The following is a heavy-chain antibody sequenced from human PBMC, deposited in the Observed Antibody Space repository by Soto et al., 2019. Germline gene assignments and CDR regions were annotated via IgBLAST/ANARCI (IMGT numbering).Heavy chain of an antibody. Sequence: GASVKVSCKVSGYTHTELSMHWVRQAPGKGLEWMGGFDPEDGETIYAQKFQGRVTMTEDTSTDTAYMELSSLRSEDTAVYYCATVYIGITIFGVAPFDPWGQGTLVTVSS. CDR3: ATVYIGITIFGVAPFDP. V-gene: IGHV1-24*01. J-gene: IGHJ5*02. D-gene: IGHD3-3*01. CDR2: FDPEDGET. CDR1: GYTHTELS.